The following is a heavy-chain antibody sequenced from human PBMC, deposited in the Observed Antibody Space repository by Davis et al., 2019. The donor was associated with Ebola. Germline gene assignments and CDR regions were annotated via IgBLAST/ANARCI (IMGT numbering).Heavy chain of an antibody. CDR3: ARVGANAFYFDY. CDR1: GFTFSSYS. CDR2: ISVMSTTI. Sequence: PGGSLRLSCAASGFTFSSYSLSWVRQAPGKGLEWLSFISVMSTTIYYADSVKGRFTISRDSAKNSLYLQMNSLRAEDTAIYYCARVGANAFYFDYWGQGTLVTVFS. J-gene: IGHJ4*02. D-gene: IGHD4/OR15-4a*01. V-gene: IGHV3-48*01.